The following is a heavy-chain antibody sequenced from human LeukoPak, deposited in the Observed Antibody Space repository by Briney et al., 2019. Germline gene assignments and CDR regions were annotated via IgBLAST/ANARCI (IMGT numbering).Heavy chain of an antibody. CDR2: IGIDSGST. CDR1: GFTFSDYS. J-gene: IGHJ3*02. V-gene: IGHV3-48*01. CDR3: ARVYGRDAFDI. Sequence: PGGSLRLSCAASGFTFSDYSMNWVRQAPGKGLEWISYIGIDSGSTNYADSVKGRFTISRDNSKNTLYLQMNSLRAEDTAVYYCARVYGRDAFDIWGQGTMVTVSS. D-gene: IGHD1-26*01.